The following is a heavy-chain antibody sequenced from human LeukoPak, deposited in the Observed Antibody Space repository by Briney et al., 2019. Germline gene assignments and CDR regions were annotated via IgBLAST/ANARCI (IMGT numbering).Heavy chain of an antibody. CDR3: AKERYYGSGSYYGPFNWFDP. Sequence: GGSLRLSCAASGFTFSSYAMSWVRQAPGKGLEWVSAISGSGGSTYYADSVKGRSTISRDNSKNTLYLQMNSLRAEDTAVYYCAKERYYGSGSYYGPFNWFDPWGQGTLVTVSS. CDR1: GFTFSSYA. D-gene: IGHD3-10*01. CDR2: ISGSGGST. V-gene: IGHV3-23*01. J-gene: IGHJ5*02.